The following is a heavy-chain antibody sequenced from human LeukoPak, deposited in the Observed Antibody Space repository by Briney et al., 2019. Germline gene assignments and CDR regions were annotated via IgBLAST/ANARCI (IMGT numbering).Heavy chain of an antibody. CDR1: GGSISSGDYY. CDR2: IYYSGST. J-gene: IGHJ4*02. CDR3: AKYSKGSGFY. V-gene: IGHV4-30-4*08. Sequence: SQTLSLTYTVSGGSISSGDYYWSSIRHPPRTGLEWIGYIYYSGSTYYNPSLKSRLTISVDTSKNQFSLKLSSVTAADTAVYCCAKYSKGSGFYWGQGTLVTVSP. D-gene: IGHD4-11*01.